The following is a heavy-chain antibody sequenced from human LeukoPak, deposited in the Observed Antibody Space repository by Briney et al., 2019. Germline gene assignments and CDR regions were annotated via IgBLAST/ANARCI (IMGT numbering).Heavy chain of an antibody. V-gene: IGHV3-33*01. CDR2: IWYDGSNK. CDR3: ARGVYSGYDFNAFDI. Sequence: HTGGSLRLSCAASGFTFSSYGMHWVRQAPGKGLEWVAVIWYDGSNKYYADSVKGRFTISRDNSKNTLYLQMNSLRADDTAVYYCARGVYSGYDFNAFDIWGQGTMVTVSS. J-gene: IGHJ3*02. CDR1: GFTFSSYG. D-gene: IGHD5-12*01.